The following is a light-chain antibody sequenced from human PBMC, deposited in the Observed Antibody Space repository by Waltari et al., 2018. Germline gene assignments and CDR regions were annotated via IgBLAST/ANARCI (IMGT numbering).Light chain of an antibody. CDR3: QQSIQWPYT. CDR1: QSVNRN. V-gene: IGKV3D-15*01. Sequence: DIAMTQSPATLSLSPGERATLSCRASQSVNRNLAWYQQKPGQPPRLLIYGVSSRATGIPDRFTGSGSGMEFTLTISSLEPEDVGIYHCQQSIQWPYTFGKGTKVEIK. J-gene: IGKJ2*01. CDR2: GVS.